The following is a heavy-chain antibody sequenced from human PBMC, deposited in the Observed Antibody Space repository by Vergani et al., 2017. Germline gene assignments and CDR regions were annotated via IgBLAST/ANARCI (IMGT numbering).Heavy chain of an antibody. CDR1: GDSISSNNC. D-gene: IGHD2-2*01. Sequence: QVQLQESGPGLVKPPGTLSLTCAVSGDSISSNNCWTWVRQPPGKGPEWIGHIHTGGSTDLNPSFKSRVSISVDTSKSQFSLKLSSVTAADTAVYYCARVQVPAASYGMDIWGQGTTVTVSS. CDR3: ARVQVPAASYGMDI. CDR2: IHTGGST. V-gene: IGHV4-4*03. J-gene: IGHJ6*02.